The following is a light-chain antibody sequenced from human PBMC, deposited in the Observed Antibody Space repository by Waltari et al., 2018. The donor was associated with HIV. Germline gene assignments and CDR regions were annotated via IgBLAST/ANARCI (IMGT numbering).Light chain of an antibody. CDR1: QSLSRS. CDR2: DAS. J-gene: IGKJ2*01. CDR3: QQYYDWPPYT. V-gene: IGKV3-15*01. Sequence: DIVITQSPATLSLSPGQRATLSCRASQSLSRSLAWYQHKPGQAPRLLIYDASTRATGVPARFSGSGSGTDYTLSISGLQAEDFAVYYCQQYYDWPPYTFGQGTTLEIK.